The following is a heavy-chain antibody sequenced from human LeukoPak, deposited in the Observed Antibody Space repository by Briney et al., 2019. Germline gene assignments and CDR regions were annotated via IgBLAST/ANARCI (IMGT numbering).Heavy chain of an antibody. J-gene: IGHJ4*02. CDR2: ISSSGSTI. D-gene: IGHD3-22*01. CDR3: ARGRFYDSSGSPYYFDY. CDR1: GFTFSDYY. V-gene: IGHV3-11*04. Sequence: PGGSLRLSCAASGFTFSDYYMSWIRQAPGKGLEWVSYISSSGSTIYYADSVKGRFTISRENAKNSLYLQMNSLRAGDTAVYYCARGRFYDSSGSPYYFDYWGQGTLVTVSS.